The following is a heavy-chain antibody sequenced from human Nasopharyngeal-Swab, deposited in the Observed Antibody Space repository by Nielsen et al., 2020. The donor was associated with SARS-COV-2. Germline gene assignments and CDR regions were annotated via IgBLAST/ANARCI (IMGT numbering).Heavy chain of an antibody. CDR2: ISYDGSNK. CDR1: GSTFSSYG. Sequence: GGSLRLSCAVSGSTFSSYGMHWVRQAPGKWLEWVAVISYDGSNKYYAGSVKGRFTISRDNSKNTLYLQMNSLRAEDAAVYYCALAGYYYIDYWGQGTLVTVSS. J-gene: IGHJ4*02. V-gene: IGHV3-30*03. D-gene: IGHD1-26*01. CDR3: ALAGYYYIDY.